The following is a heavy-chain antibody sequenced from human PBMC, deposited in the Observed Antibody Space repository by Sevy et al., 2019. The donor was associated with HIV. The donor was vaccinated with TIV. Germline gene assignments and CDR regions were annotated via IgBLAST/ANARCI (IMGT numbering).Heavy chain of an antibody. D-gene: IGHD4-4*01. V-gene: IGHV3-74*01. CDR2: INSDESST. CDR3: ARDRGCTATTPSNWFDP. Sequence: GGSLRLSCAASGFTFSSYWMHWVRQAPGKGLVWVSRINSDESSTTYADSVKGRFTISRDNAKNTVYMQMNSLRAEDTAVYYGARDRGCTATTPSNWFDPWGQGTLVTVSS. J-gene: IGHJ5*02. CDR1: GFTFSSYW.